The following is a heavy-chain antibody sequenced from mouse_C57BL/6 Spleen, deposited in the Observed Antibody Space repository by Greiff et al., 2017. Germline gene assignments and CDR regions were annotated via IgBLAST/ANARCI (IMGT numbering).Heavy chain of an antibody. V-gene: IGHV1-7*01. CDR3: ARRDYYGRDAMHY. J-gene: IGHJ4*01. Sequence: QVHVKQSGAELAKPGASVKLSCKASGYTFTSYWMHWVKQRPGQGLEWIGYINPSSGYTKYNQKFKDKATLTADKSSSTAYMQLSSLTYEDSAVXYCARRDYYGRDAMHYWGQGTSVTVSS. CDR2: INPSSGYT. CDR1: GYTFTSYW. D-gene: IGHD1-1*01.